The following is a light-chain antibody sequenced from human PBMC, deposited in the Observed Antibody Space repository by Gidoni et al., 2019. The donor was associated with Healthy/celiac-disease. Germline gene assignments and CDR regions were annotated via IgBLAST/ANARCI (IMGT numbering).Light chain of an antibody. CDR3: QQYNNWPPLT. Sequence: EIVMTQSPATLSVSPGERATLSCRASQSVTSNLAWYQQKPGQAPRLLIYDASTRATGIPARFSGSGSGTECTLTISSLQSEDFAVYYCQQYNNWPPLTFGGGTKVEIK. CDR1: QSVTSN. V-gene: IGKV3-15*01. CDR2: DAS. J-gene: IGKJ4*01.